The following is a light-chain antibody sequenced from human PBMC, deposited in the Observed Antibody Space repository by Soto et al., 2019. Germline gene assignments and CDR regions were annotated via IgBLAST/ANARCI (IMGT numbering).Light chain of an antibody. Sequence: QSALTQPASVSGSPGQSITISYTGTSSDVGSYNLVSWYQQHPGKAPKLMIYEGSKRSSGVYTRFSGSKSGNTASLTIAGRQAEDEADYYCCSYAGSMVFGGGTKVTVL. CDR3: CSYAGSMV. V-gene: IGLV2-23*01. CDR1: SSDVGSYNL. J-gene: IGLJ3*02. CDR2: EGS.